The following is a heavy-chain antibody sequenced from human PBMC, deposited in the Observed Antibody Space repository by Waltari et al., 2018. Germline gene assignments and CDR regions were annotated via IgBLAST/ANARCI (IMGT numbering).Heavy chain of an antibody. V-gene: IGHV3-21*02. CDR3: ARDPGSGRFFDY. Sequence: EVQLVESGGGLVTPGGSLRLSCSPSGFSFGSYSMGGVRQAPGKGLEWISTISSTSSYIFDTDSLRGRFAISRDNARDLLYLQMNSLRAEDTAVYYCARDPGSGRFFDYWGQGILVTVSS. CDR1: GFSFGSYS. J-gene: IGHJ4*02. CDR2: ISSTSSYI. D-gene: IGHD1-26*01.